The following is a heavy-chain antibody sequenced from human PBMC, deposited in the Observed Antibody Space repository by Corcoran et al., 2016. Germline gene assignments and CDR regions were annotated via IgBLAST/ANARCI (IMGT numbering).Heavy chain of an antibody. J-gene: IGHJ6*04. Sequence: QVQLQQWGAGLLKPSETLSLTCAVYGGSFSGYYWSWIRQPPGKGLEWIGEINHRGSTNYNPSLKSRVTISVDTSKNQFSLKLRSVTAADKAVDDCASGHTGIAAADDRRDVWGKGTTVNVSS. CDR1: GGSFSGYY. V-gene: IGHV4-34*01. CDR3: ASGHTGIAAADDRRDV. D-gene: IGHD6-13*01. CDR2: INHRGST.